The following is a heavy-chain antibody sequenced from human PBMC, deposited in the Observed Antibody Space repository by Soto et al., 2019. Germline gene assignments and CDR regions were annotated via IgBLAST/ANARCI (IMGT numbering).Heavy chain of an antibody. CDR1: GFTFISYG. CDR3: ARDRLAYYYDSSGGPDI. V-gene: IGHV3-33*01. CDR2: IWYDGSNK. D-gene: IGHD3-22*01. Sequence: PGGSLRLSCAASGFTFISYGMHWVRQAPCKGLEWVAVIWYDGSNKYYADSVKGRFTISRDNSKNTLYLQMNSLRAEDTAVYYCARDRLAYYYDSSGGPDIWGQGTMVTVS. J-gene: IGHJ3*02.